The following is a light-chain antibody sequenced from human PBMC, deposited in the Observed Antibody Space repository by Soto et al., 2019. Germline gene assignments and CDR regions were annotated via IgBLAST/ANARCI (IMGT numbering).Light chain of an antibody. CDR1: QTVSSK. V-gene: IGKV3-15*01. CDR3: QQYNDWPPQLT. Sequence: EIVMTQSPATLSVSVGERATLSCRASQTVSSKLAWYQQKPGQAPRLLFYGASTRATGIPARFTGSGSGTEFTLTISSLQSEDFAVYYCQQYNDWPPQLTFGGGTKVEFK. J-gene: IGKJ4*01. CDR2: GAS.